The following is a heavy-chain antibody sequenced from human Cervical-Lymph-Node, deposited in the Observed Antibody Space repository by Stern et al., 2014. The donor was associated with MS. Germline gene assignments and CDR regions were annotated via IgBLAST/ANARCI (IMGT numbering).Heavy chain of an antibody. D-gene: IGHD5-12*01. CDR3: ARDFVSSGYYYPLYYFEY. J-gene: IGHJ4*02. CDR1: GGTFSFYA. V-gene: IGHV1-69*09. CDR2: IIPIPGVA. Sequence: QMQLVQSGAELMKPGSSVKISCKASGGTFSFYAISWVRQAPGQGLEWMGRIIPIPGVANDAQKFQGRVTITADKSTSTAYMELSSLRSEDTAVYYCARDFVSSGYYYPLYYFEYWGQGNLVTVSS.